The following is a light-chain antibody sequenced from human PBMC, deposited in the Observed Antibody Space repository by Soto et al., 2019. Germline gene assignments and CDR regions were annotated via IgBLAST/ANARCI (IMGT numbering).Light chain of an antibody. CDR1: SSNIGSNI. V-gene: IGLV1-44*01. CDR3: AAWDDSLTGVI. Sequence: QSVVTQPPSASGTPGQRVTISCSGSSSNIGSNIVNWYQQLPGTAPKLLIFNNNQRPSGVPDRFSGSKSGTSASLAISGPQSEDEADYYCAAWDDSLTGVIFGGGTKLTVL. J-gene: IGLJ2*01. CDR2: NNN.